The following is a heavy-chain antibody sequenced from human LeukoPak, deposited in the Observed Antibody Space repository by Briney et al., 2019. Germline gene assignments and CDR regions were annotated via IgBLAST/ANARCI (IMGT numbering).Heavy chain of an antibody. Sequence: GESLKISWKGSGYSFTSYWIGRVRQMPGKSLWWMGIIYPGDSDTRYSPSFQGQVTISADKSISTAYLQWSSLKASDTAMYYCARRDESGYCSGGSCPYWFDPWGQGTLVTVSS. CDR3: ARRDESGYCSGGSCPYWFDP. CDR2: IYPGDSDT. CDR1: GYSFTSYW. D-gene: IGHD2-15*01. J-gene: IGHJ5*02. V-gene: IGHV5-51*01.